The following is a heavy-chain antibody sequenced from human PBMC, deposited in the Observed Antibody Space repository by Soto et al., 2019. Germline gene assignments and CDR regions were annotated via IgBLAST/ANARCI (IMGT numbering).Heavy chain of an antibody. D-gene: IGHD2-15*01. J-gene: IGHJ6*02. CDR3: ARAEDIVLMDV. CDR2: INPSGGST. CDR1: GYTFSSYN. Sequence: QVQLVQSGAEVKKPGASVKLSCKASGYTFSSYNVQWVRQAPGQGLEWMGIINPSGGSTTNAQKFQGRVTMTRDTSASTVYMELSSLRSEDTAVYYCARAEDIVLMDVWGQGTTVTVSS. V-gene: IGHV1-46*03.